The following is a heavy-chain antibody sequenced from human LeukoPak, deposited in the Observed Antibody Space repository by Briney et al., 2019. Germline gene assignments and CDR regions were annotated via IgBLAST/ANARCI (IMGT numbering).Heavy chain of an antibody. CDR3: ARDLFYGDYKVDA. J-gene: IGHJ5*02. V-gene: IGHV1-2*02. CDR2: INPNSGGT. D-gene: IGHD4-17*01. CDR1: GYTFTCYY. Sequence: ASVKVSCKASGYTFTCYYMHWVRQAPGQGLEWRGWINPNSGGTNYAQKFQGRVTMTRDTSISTAYMELSRLRSDDTAVYYCARDLFYGDYKVDAWGQGTLVTVSS.